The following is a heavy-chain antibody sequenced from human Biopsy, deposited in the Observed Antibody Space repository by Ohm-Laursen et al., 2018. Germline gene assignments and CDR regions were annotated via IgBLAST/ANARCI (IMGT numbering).Heavy chain of an antibody. V-gene: IGHV3-33*06. CDR3: AKFTGYTFPWDAFDM. J-gene: IGHJ3*02. CDR1: GFTFSSYG. CDR2: IWYDGSNK. D-gene: IGHD1-1*01. Sequence: SLRLSCAAPGFTFSSYGMHWVRQAPGKGLEWVAAIWYDGSNKNYADSVKGRFTISRDNSKNTLYLQMTSLGADDTAIYYCAKFTGYTFPWDAFDMWGQGTMVTVSS.